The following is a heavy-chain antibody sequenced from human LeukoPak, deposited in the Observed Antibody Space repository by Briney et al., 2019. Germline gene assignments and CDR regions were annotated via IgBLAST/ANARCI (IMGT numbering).Heavy chain of an antibody. CDR3: ATGPVRRGDY. CDR2: ISSSSSYI. J-gene: IGHJ4*02. Sequence: GGSLRLSCAASGFTFSSYSMNWVRQAPGKGLEGVSSISSSSSYIYYADAVKGRFTISRDNAKNSLYLQMNSLRAEDTAVYYCATGPVRRGDYWGQGTLVTVSS. V-gene: IGHV3-21*01. D-gene: IGHD3-10*01. CDR1: GFTFSSYS.